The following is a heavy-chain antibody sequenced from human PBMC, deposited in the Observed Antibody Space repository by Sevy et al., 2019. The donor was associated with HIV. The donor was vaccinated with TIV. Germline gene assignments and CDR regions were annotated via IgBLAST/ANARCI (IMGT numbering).Heavy chain of an antibody. D-gene: IGHD3-10*01. CDR1: GFTFSSYA. Sequence: GGSLRLSCAASGFTFSSYAIHWVRQAPGKGLEWVAVISYDGNNKYYADSLQGRFTVSRDNSKNTLYVQMNSLRAEDTAVYYCAKDHNLWSEGGFLHHWGQGTLVTVSS. CDR2: ISYDGNNK. J-gene: IGHJ1*01. V-gene: IGHV3-30*18. CDR3: AKDHNLWSEGGFLHH.